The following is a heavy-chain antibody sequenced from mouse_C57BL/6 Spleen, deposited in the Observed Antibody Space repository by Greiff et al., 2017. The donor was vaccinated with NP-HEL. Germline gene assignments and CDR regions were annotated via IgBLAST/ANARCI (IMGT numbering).Heavy chain of an antibody. V-gene: IGHV1-82*01. CDR2: IYPGDGDT. Sequence: QVQLKQSGPELVKPGASVKISCKASGYAFSSSWMNWVKQRPGKGLEWIGRIYPGDGDTNYNGKFKGKATLTADKSSSTAYMQLSSLTSEDSAVYFCARGGYGSSYASWSAYWGQGTLVTVSA. J-gene: IGHJ3*01. CDR3: ARGGYGSSYASWSAY. D-gene: IGHD1-1*01. CDR1: GYAFSSSW.